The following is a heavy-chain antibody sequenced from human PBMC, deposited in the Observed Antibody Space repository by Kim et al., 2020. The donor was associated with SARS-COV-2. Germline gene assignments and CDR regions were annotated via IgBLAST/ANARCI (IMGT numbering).Heavy chain of an antibody. J-gene: IGHJ4*02. D-gene: IGHD4-17*01. CDR3: ARHDYGGPIDY. Sequence: YHNPTPKGRVTISVDTSKNQFSLKLSSETAADTAVYYCARHDYGGPIDYWGQGTLVTVSS. V-gene: IGHV4-30-2*04.